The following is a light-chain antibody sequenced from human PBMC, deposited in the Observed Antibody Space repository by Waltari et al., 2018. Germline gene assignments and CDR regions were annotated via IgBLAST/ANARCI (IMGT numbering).Light chain of an antibody. Sequence: DIQMTQSTSSVSASVGDRVTITCRARTGISSWLAWYQQKPGKAPNRLIYAASSLQSGVPSRFSGSGSGTDFTLTISSLQPEDFATYYCQQANSFLWTFGQGTKVEIK. CDR1: TGISSW. V-gene: IGKV1-12*01. CDR3: QQANSFLWT. J-gene: IGKJ1*01. CDR2: AAS.